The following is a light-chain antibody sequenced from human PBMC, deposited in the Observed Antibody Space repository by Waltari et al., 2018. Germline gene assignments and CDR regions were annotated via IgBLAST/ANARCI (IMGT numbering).Light chain of an antibody. CDR1: SSNIGSNT. CDR2: SNN. Sequence: QSVLTQPPSASGTPGQRVTISCSGSSSNIGSNTVNWYQQLPGTAPKLLIYSNNPRPSGVPDRFSGSKSGTSASLAISGLQSEDEADYYCAAWDDRLNGWVFGGGTKLTVL. J-gene: IGLJ3*02. V-gene: IGLV1-44*01. CDR3: AAWDDRLNGWV.